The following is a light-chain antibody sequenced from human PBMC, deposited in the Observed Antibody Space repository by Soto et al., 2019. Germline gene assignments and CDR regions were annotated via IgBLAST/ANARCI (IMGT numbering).Light chain of an antibody. CDR3: QQSYSTPRT. J-gene: IGKJ1*01. CDR1: QSISSY. CDR2: AAS. V-gene: IGKV1-39*01. Sequence: DIQMTQSASSLSASLGDRVTITWRASQSISSYLNWYQQKQGKAPKLLIYAASSLQSGVPSRFSGSGSGTDFNLTISSLQTEDFATYYCQQSYSTPRTFGQGTKVDIK.